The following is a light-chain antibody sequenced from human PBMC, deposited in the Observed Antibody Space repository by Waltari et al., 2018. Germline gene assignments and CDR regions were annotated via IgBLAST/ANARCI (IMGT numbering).Light chain of an antibody. Sequence: EFVLTQSPATLSLSPGERATPPCRASQSVRGYLAWYQQNPGQAPRLLIYDTSNRATGIPARFSGSGSGTDFTLTISSLEPEDFAVYYCQHRGHWPPDATFGPGTKVDIK. J-gene: IGKJ3*01. V-gene: IGKV3-11*01. CDR2: DTS. CDR3: QHRGHWPPDAT. CDR1: QSVRGY.